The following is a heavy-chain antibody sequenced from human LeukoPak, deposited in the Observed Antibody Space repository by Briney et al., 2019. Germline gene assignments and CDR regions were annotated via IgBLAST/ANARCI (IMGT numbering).Heavy chain of an antibody. CDR1: GFTFSSYA. V-gene: IGHV3-23*01. CDR2: ISGSGGST. Sequence: GGSLRLSCAASGFTFSSYAMSWVRQAPGKGLEWVSAISGSGGSTYYADSVKGRFTISRDNSKNTMYLQMNSLRAEDTAVYYCAKDRFEWLVPHDYWGQGTLVTVSS. CDR3: AKDRFEWLVPHDY. D-gene: IGHD6-19*01. J-gene: IGHJ4*02.